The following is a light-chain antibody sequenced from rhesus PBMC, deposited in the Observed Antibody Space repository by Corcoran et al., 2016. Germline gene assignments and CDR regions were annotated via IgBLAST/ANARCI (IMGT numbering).Light chain of an antibody. J-gene: IGKJ4*01. V-gene: IGKV3-42*02. CDR2: YAY. Sequence: EIVMTQSPATLSLSPGERATLSCRASQSVGSTLAWYQTKPGQAHRLLIYYAYNRATGIPDRVSGSGSGTEFTLTISSLDPEDVGVYYCQKYNYWPLTFGGGTKVEIK. CDR3: QKYNYWPLT. CDR1: QSVGST.